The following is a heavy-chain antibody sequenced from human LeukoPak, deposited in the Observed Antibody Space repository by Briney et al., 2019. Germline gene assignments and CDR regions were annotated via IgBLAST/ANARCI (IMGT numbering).Heavy chain of an antibody. V-gene: IGHV4-34*01. CDR2: INHSGST. CDR1: GGSFSAYY. J-gene: IGHJ4*02. CDR3: ARRFGAWLSCDY. D-gene: IGHD5-24*01. Sequence: SETLSLTCAVYGGSFSAYYWSWIRQPPGKGLEWIGEINHSGSTNYNPSLKSRVTISVDTSKNQFSLKLNSVTAADTAVYYCARRFGAWLSCDYWGQGTLITVSS.